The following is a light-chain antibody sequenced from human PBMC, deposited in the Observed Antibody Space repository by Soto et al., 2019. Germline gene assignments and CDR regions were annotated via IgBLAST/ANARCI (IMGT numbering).Light chain of an antibody. CDR3: AAWHDTPSGYV. V-gene: IGLV1-47*02. CDR2: NNN. CDR1: NSNIGINY. J-gene: IGLJ1*01. Sequence: VLTHPPSASGTPWHRVIISFSGSNSNIGINYVYWYRQLPLTAPKLLIYNNNERPSGVPDRFSGSKSGASASRAISGLRSEDEADYYCAAWHDTPSGYVFGTGTKV.